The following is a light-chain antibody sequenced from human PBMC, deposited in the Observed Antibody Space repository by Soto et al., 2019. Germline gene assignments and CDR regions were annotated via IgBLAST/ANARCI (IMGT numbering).Light chain of an antibody. CDR2: EAF. CDR3: QHSYSFPLT. CDR1: QNINRY. Sequence: DIEMTQSPSSLSASVGDRISITCRASQNINRYLNWYQQKVGEAPRLLIYEAFTLQSGVPSRFSGGGSGTDFTITISSLQPEDFATYYCQHSYSFPLTFGGGTKVGIK. J-gene: IGKJ4*01. V-gene: IGKV1-39*01.